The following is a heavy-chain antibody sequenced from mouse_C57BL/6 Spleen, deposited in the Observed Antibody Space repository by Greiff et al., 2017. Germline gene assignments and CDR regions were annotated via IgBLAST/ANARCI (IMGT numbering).Heavy chain of an antibody. CDR1: GYTFTDYY. J-gene: IGHJ1*03. V-gene: IGHV1-76*01. CDR3: ARRNFAYYYGSSYWYFDV. D-gene: IGHD1-1*01. CDR2: IYPGSGNT. Sequence: VQLQESGAELVRPGASVKLSCKASGYTFTDYYINWVKQRPGQGLEWIARIYPGSGNTYYNEKFKGKATLTAEKSSSTAYMQLSSLTSEASAVYFCARRNFAYYYGSSYWYFDVWGTGTTVTVSS.